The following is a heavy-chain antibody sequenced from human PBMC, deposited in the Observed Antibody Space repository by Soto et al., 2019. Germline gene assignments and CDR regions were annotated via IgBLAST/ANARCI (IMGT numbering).Heavy chain of an antibody. CDR1: GFTFSSYA. D-gene: IGHD3-9*01. CDR2: ISGSGGST. Sequence: PGGSLRLSCAASGFTFSSYAMSWVRQAPGKGLEWVSAISGSGGSTYYADSVKGRFTISRDNSKNTLYLQMNSLRAEDTAVYYCAKMGPARNYDIPFSWTDYWGQGTLVTVSS. CDR3: AKMGPARNYDIPFSWTDY. J-gene: IGHJ4*02. V-gene: IGHV3-23*01.